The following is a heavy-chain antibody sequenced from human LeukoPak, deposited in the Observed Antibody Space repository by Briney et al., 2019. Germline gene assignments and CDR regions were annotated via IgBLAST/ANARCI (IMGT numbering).Heavy chain of an antibody. CDR1: GGSISSYY. Sequence: SETLSLTCTVSGGSISSYYWSWIRQPPGKGLEWIGYIYYSGSTNYNPSLKSRVTMSVDTSKNQFSLKLSSVTAADTAVYYCARGRPVTIRYWYFDLWGRGTLVTVSS. J-gene: IGHJ2*01. CDR2: IYYSGST. D-gene: IGHD4-17*01. CDR3: ARGRPVTIRYWYFDL. V-gene: IGHV4-59*12.